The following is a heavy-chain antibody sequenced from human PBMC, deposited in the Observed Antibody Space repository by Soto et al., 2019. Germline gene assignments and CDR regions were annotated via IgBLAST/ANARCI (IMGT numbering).Heavy chain of an antibody. Sequence: AASVKVSCKASGYTFTSYGISWVRQAPGQGLEWMGWISAYNGNTNYAQKLQGRVTMTTDTSTSTAYMELRSLRSDDTAVYYCARDRRSLYKHHHYGMDVWGQGTTVTVSS. V-gene: IGHV1-18*04. D-gene: IGHD3-16*02. CDR3: ARDRRSLYKHHHYGMDV. J-gene: IGHJ6*02. CDR1: GYTFTSYG. CDR2: ISAYNGNT.